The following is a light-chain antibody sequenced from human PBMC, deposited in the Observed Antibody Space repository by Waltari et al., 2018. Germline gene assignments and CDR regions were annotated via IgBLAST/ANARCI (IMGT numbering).Light chain of an antibody. J-gene: IGLJ3*02. CDR2: DTS. Sequence: QPLVTQEPSLTVSPGGPVTPTCPPSTAAVPRGPFPYWFQQKPGQDPRTLMYDTSNKHSWTPARFSGSLLGGKAALPLSGGQSEDEAEYHCLLSYSGARWVFGGGTRLTVL. V-gene: IGLV7-46*01. CDR1: TAAVPRGPF. CDR3: LLSYSGARWV.